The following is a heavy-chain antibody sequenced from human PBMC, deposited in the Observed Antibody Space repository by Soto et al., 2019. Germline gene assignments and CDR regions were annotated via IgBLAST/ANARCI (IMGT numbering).Heavy chain of an antibody. D-gene: IGHD2-15*01. CDR1: GGSITSGGYY. J-gene: IGHJ5*02. V-gene: IGHV4-31*03. Sequence: SETLSLTCTVSGGSITSGGYYWGWIRQHPGKGLEWIGHIYYSGSTSYNPSLKSRVSMSADTSKNQFSMKLSSVTAADTAVYYCARGGCSDNLFVPWGKGTLVTVSS. CDR3: ARGGCSDNLFVP. CDR2: IYYSGST.